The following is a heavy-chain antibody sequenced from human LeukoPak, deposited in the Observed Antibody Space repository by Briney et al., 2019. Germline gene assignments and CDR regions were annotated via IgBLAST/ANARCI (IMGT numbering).Heavy chain of an antibody. CDR3: ARDISWYFDY. J-gene: IGHJ4*02. Sequence: GGSLRLSCVVSGISLSNYAMTWVRQAPGKGLEWVSYISERGGSTTYADSVKGRFTISRDNSKNTLFLQMSSLRAEDTAVYYCARDISWYFDYWGQGMLVTVSS. V-gene: IGHV3-23*01. CDR1: GISLSNYA. CDR2: ISERGGST. D-gene: IGHD6-13*01.